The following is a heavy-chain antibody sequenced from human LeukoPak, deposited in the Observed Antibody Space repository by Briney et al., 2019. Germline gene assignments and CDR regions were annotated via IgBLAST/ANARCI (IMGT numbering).Heavy chain of an antibody. D-gene: IGHD3-22*01. CDR3: ASGRPTHYYDSSGYYYDY. CDR2: INPNSGGT. CDR1: GYTFTGYW. J-gene: IGHJ4*02. V-gene: IGHV1-2*02. Sequence: ASVKVSCKASGYTFTGYWMHWVRQAPGQGLEWMGWINPNSGGTNYAQNFQGRVTMTRDTSISTAYMDLSSLRSDDTAVYYCASGRPTHYYDSSGYYYDYWGQGTLVTVSS.